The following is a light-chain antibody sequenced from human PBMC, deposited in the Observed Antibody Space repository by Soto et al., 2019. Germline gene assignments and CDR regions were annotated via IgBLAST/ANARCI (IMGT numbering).Light chain of an antibody. V-gene: IGLV1-40*01. Sequence: QSVLTQPPSASGDPGQRVTISCTGSSSNIGAGYDVHWYQQLPGTAPKLLIYGNSNRPSGVPDRFSGSKSGTSASLAITGLQAEDEADYYCQSYDSSLSGSVVFGGGTQLTVL. CDR3: QSYDSSLSGSVV. J-gene: IGLJ2*01. CDR2: GNS. CDR1: SSNIGAGYD.